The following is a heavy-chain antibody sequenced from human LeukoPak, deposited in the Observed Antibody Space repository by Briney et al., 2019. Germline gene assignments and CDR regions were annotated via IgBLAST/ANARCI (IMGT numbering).Heavy chain of an antibody. V-gene: IGHV1-3*01. CDR1: GYTFTSYA. CDR2: INAGNGNT. J-gene: IGHJ4*02. CDR3: ARDRSSGSGEDY. Sequence: GASVKVSCKASGYTFTSYAMHWVRQAPGQRLKWMGWINAGNGNTKYSQKFQGRVTITRDTSASTAYMELRSLRSDDTAVYYCARDRSSGSGEDYWGQGTLVTVSS. D-gene: IGHD1-26*01.